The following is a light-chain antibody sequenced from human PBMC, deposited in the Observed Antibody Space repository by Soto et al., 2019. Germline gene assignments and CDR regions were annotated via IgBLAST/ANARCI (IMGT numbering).Light chain of an antibody. V-gene: IGLV2-14*01. J-gene: IGLJ2*01. CDR3: SSYTSSSTLAV. Sequence: QSALTQPASVSGSPGQSITISCTVTSSDVGGYNYVSWYQQHPGKAPKPMIYEVSNRPSGVSNRFSGSKSGNTASLTISGLQAEDEADYYCSSYTSSSTLAVFGGGTKVTVL. CDR2: EVS. CDR1: SSDVGGYNY.